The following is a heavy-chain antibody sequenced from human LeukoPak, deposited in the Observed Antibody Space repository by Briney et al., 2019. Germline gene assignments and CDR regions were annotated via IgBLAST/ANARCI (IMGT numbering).Heavy chain of an antibody. V-gene: IGHV4-30-2*01. CDR1: GGSISSGGYY. Sequence: SETLSLTCTVSGGSISSGGYYWSWIRQPPGKGLEWIGYIYHSGSTYYNPSLKSRVTISVDRSKNQFSLKLSSVTAADTAVYYCARDRMGATFDYWGQGTLVTVSS. J-gene: IGHJ4*02. CDR3: ARDRMGATFDY. D-gene: IGHD1-26*01. CDR2: IYHSGST.